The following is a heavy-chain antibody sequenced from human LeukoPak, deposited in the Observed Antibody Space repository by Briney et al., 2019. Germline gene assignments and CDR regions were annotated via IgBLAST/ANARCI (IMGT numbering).Heavy chain of an antibody. V-gene: IGHV1-2*02. Sequence: ASVKVSCKASGYTFTDYYMHWVRQAPGQGLEWMGWINPDSGGTNYAQKFQGRVTMTRDTSIGTAYMELRRLTSDDTAVYYCARGPYVPFPNWYFDLWGRGTLVTVSS. CDR1: GYTFTDYY. J-gene: IGHJ2*01. CDR2: INPDSGGT. CDR3: ARGPYVPFPNWYFDL. D-gene: IGHD3-10*02.